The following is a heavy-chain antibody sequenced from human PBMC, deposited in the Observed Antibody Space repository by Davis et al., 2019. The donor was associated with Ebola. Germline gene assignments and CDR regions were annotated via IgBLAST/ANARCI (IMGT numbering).Heavy chain of an antibody. Sequence: HTGGSLRLSCAASGFTFSSYWMHWVRQAPGKGLVWVSRINSDGSSTSYADSVKGRFTISRDNAKNTLYLQMNSLRAEDTAVYYCARGGWDYDILTGLDYWGQGTLVTVSS. J-gene: IGHJ4*02. V-gene: IGHV3-74*01. CDR3: ARGGWDYDILTGLDY. CDR1: GFTFSSYW. D-gene: IGHD3-9*01. CDR2: INSDGSST.